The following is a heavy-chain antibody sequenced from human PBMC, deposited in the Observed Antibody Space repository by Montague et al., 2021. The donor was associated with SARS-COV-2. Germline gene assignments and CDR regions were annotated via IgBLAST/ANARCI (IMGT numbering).Heavy chain of an antibody. CDR1: GDSISTSTW. CDR2: IFHSGTI. Sequence: SETLSLTCRVSGDSISTSTWWTWVRQTPGKGLEWIGEIFHSGTINYNPSLESRVSISVDKSNNQFSLRLSALIAADTAVYYCATLSRRTAAGTRDYFGLGVWGQGTTVVVSS. J-gene: IGHJ6*02. V-gene: IGHV4-4*02. D-gene: IGHD6-13*01. CDR3: ATLSRRTAAGTRDYFGLGV.